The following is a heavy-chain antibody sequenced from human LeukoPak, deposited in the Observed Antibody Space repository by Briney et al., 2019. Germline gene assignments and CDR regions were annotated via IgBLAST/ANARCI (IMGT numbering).Heavy chain of an antibody. CDR3: ARSSVLVPGAFDI. D-gene: IGHD3-10*01. CDR2: IYHSGST. V-gene: IGHV4-34*01. J-gene: IGHJ3*02. Sequence: SETLSLTCAVYGGSFSGYYWSWIRQPPGKGLEWIGYIYHSGSTYYNPSLKSRVTISVDRSKNQFSLKLSSVTAADTAVYYCARSSVLVPGAFDIWGQGTMVTVSS. CDR1: GGSFSGYY.